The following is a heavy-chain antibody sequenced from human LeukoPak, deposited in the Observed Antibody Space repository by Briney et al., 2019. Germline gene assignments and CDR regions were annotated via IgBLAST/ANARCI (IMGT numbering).Heavy chain of an antibody. J-gene: IGHJ4*02. Sequence: PGGSLRLSCAASGFTFSSYGMHWVRQAPGKGLEWVAVISYDGSNKYYADSVKGRFTISRDNSKNTLYLQMNSLRAEDTAVYYCAKASAGIGFDYWAREPWSPSPQ. CDR3: AKASAGIGFDY. D-gene: IGHD6-13*01. CDR1: GFTFSSYG. V-gene: IGHV3-30*18. CDR2: ISYDGSNK.